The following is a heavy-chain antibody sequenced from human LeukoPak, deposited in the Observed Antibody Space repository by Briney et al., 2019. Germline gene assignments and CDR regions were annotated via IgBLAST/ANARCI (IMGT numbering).Heavy chain of an antibody. J-gene: IGHJ5*02. CDR1: GYTFTSYD. V-gene: IGHV1-8*01. D-gene: IGHD2-8*01. Sequence: ASVKVSCKASGYTFTSYDINWVRQATGRGLEWMGWMNPNSGNTGYAQKFQGRVTMTRNTSISTAYMELSSLRSEDTAVYYCARVVLRYADWFDPWGQGTLVTVSS. CDR3: ARVVLRYADWFDP. CDR2: MNPNSGNT.